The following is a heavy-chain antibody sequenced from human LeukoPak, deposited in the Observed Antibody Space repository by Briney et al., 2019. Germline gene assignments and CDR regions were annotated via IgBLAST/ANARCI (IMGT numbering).Heavy chain of an antibody. V-gene: IGHV1-18*01. CDR1: GYTFTSYG. J-gene: IGHJ1*01. Sequence: ASVKVSCKASGYTFTSYGITWVRQASGQGLEWMGWISAYHGNTNYAQKLQGGVTMTTDTSTSTAFMELRSLRSDDTAVYYCARTPYYEGAEYFQHWGQGTLVTVSS. CDR3: ARTPYYEGAEYFQH. D-gene: IGHD3-22*01. CDR2: ISAYHGNT.